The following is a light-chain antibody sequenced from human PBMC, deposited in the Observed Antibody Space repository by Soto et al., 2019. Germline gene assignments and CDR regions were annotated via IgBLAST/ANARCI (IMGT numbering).Light chain of an antibody. CDR1: QSVSSN. CDR2: GAS. Sequence: EIVMTQSPANLSVSPGERATLSCRASQSVSSNLAGYQQKPGQVPRLLIYGASTRATSIPARFSGSGSGTEFTLTINSLQSEDFAVYYCQQYNKWPPYTFGQGTKLEIK. CDR3: QQYNKWPPYT. J-gene: IGKJ2*01. V-gene: IGKV3-15*01.